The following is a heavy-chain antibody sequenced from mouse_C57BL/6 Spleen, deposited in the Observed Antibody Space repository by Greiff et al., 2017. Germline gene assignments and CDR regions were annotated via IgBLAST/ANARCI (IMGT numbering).Heavy chain of an antibody. CDR1: GYTFTDYY. CDR2: INPYNGGT. Sequence: VQLKQSGPVLVKPGASVKMSCKASGYTFTDYYMNWVKQSHGKSLEWIGVINPYNGGTSYNQKFKGKATLTVDKSSSTAYMELNSLTSEDSAVYYCARSGDSSPFDYWGQGTTLTVSS. J-gene: IGHJ2*01. V-gene: IGHV1-19*01. CDR3: ARSGDSSPFDY. D-gene: IGHD1-1*01.